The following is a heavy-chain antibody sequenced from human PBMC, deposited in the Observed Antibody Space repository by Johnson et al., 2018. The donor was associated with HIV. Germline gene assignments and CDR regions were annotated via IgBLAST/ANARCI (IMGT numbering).Heavy chain of an antibody. CDR2: INWNGGST. Sequence: VQLVESGGGLVQPGGSLRLSCAASGFTFDDYGMSWVRQAPGKGLEWVSGINWNGGSTGYADSVKGRFTISRDNAKNSLYLQMNSLRAEDTAVYYCARETDIAPYSGSYPTQAFDIWGQGTMVTVSS. J-gene: IGHJ3*02. CDR1: GFTFDDYG. D-gene: IGHD1-26*01. CDR3: ARETDIAPYSGSYPTQAFDI. V-gene: IGHV3-20*04.